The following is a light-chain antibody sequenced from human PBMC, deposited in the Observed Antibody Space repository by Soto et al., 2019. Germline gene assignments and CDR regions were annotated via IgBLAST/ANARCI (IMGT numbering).Light chain of an antibody. CDR1: QTISSW. J-gene: IGKJ1*01. CDR3: QQYNSHSRT. CDR2: KAS. Sequence: DIQMTQSPSILSASVGDRVTITCRASQTISSWLAWYQQKPGKAPKLLIYKASSLESGVPSRFSGSGSGTEFTLTISGLQPDDFATYYCQQYNSHSRTFGQGTKVEIK. V-gene: IGKV1-5*03.